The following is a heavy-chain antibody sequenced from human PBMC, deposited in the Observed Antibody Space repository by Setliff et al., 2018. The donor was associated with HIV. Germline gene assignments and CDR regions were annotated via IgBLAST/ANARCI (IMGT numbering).Heavy chain of an antibody. CDR2: ISGSGGST. J-gene: IGHJ6*03. Sequence: GGSLRLSCAVSGFTFSTYAMSWVRQAPGKGLEWVSVISGSGGSTYYADSVKGRFTIYRDNSKNTLYLQMNSLRAEDTAVYYCAKGGGYSSGWKDYYYYYMDVWGKGTTVTVSS. V-gene: IGHV3-23*01. CDR1: GFTFSTYA. D-gene: IGHD6-19*01. CDR3: AKGGGYSSGWKDYYYYYMDV.